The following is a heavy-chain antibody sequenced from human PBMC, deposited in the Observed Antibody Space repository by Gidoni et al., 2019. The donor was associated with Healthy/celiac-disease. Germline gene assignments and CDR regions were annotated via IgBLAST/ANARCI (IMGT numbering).Heavy chain of an antibody. CDR2: INHSGST. CDR3: ARARASYYDFWSGLSP. V-gene: IGHV4-34*01. J-gene: IGHJ5*02. Sequence: QVQLQQWGAGLLKPSETLSLTCAVSGGSFSGYYWSWIRQPSGKGLEWMGEINHSGSTNYNPSLKSRVTISVDTSKNQFSLKLSSVTAADTAVYYCARARASYYDFWSGLSPWGQGTLVTVSS. CDR1: GGSFSGYY. D-gene: IGHD3-3*01.